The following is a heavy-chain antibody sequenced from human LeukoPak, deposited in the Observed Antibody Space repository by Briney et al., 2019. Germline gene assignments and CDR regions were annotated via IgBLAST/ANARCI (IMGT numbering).Heavy chain of an antibody. CDR2: IYYSGST. CDR1: GGSFSGYY. D-gene: IGHD3-22*01. J-gene: IGHJ5*02. CDR3: ARSFGDRSGYFPQPLSFDP. V-gene: IGHV4-39*01. Sequence: SETLSLTCAVYGGSFSGYYWGWIRQPPGKGLEWIGSIYYSGSTYYNPSLKSRVTISVDTSKNQFSLKLSSVTAADTAVYYCARSFGDRSGYFPQPLSFDPWGQGTLVAVSS.